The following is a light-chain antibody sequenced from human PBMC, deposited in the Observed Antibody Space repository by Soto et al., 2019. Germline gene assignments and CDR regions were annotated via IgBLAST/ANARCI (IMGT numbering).Light chain of an antibody. Sequence: EIVLTQSPATLSLSPGERATLSCRASQSISSYLAWYQQKPGQAPRLLIYGASSRATGIPDRFSGSGSGTDFTLTISSLQPDDFATYYCQHYNSYSEAFGQGTKVDI. CDR3: QHYNSYSEA. J-gene: IGKJ1*01. V-gene: IGKV3D-15*01. CDR1: QSISSY. CDR2: GAS.